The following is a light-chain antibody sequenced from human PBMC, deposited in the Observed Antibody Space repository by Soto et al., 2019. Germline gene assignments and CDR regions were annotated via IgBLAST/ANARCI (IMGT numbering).Light chain of an antibody. Sequence: DIQMTQSPSTLSASVGDRVTITCRASQSISSLLAWYQQKPGEAPKLLIYKTSSLQTGVPSRFSGSGSGTEFTHTISNLQPDDFASYYCQHYNVYSPFGGGTKVEIK. J-gene: IGKJ4*02. CDR2: KTS. CDR1: QSISSL. CDR3: QHYNVYSP. V-gene: IGKV1-5*03.